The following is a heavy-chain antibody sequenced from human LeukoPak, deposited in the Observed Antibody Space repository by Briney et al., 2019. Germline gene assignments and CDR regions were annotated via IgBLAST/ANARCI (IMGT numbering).Heavy chain of an antibody. D-gene: IGHD6-19*01. CDR2: IYTSGST. J-gene: IGHJ6*02. CDR1: GGSISSYY. CDR3: ARAYSSGSYYGMDV. Sequence: SETLYLTCNVSGGSISSYYWSWIRQPAGKGLEWIGRIYTSGSTNYNPSLKSRVTMSVDTSKNQFSLKLSSVTAADTAVYYCARAYSSGSYYGMDVWGQGTTVTVSS. V-gene: IGHV4-4*07.